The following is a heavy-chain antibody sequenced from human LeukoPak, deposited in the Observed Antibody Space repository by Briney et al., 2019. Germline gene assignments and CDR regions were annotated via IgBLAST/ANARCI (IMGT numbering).Heavy chain of an antibody. D-gene: IGHD3-10*01. J-gene: IGHJ6*03. CDR1: GFTLTSYG. CDR3: AKTGGDSVLYYYYIDV. V-gene: IGHV3-30*02. Sequence: GGSLRLSCAGSGFTLTSYGMQWVRQAPGKGLEWVEFIQYDGSNKNYADSVKGRFTISRDYSKNTLYLQMNSLRAEDTAVYYCAKTGGDSVLYYYYIDVWGRRTTVTVSS. CDR2: IQYDGSNK.